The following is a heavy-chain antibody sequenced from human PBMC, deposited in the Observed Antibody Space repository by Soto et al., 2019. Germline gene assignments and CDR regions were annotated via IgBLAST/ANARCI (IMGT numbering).Heavy chain of an antibody. V-gene: IGHV3-21*01. CDR3: AREDSIIIPAVLDF. CDR2: ISTSDYT. CDR1: GFAFNNYG. Sequence: GGSLRLSCTVSGFAFNNYGINWVRQAPGKGLESVSSISTSDYTYYSDSVKGRFTLSRDNAKNSVSLQMNSLRVEDTAVYYCAREDSIIIPAVLDFWGQGTLVTVSS. J-gene: IGHJ4*02. D-gene: IGHD2-2*01.